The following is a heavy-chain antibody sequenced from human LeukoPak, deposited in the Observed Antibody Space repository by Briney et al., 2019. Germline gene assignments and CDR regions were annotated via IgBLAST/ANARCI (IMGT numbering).Heavy chain of an antibody. J-gene: IGHJ4*02. CDR3: ARGPVVGATIPGDY. D-gene: IGHD1-26*01. V-gene: IGHV1-2*02. CDR2: INPNSGGT. CDR1: GYTFTGYY. Sequence: ASVKVSCKASGYTFTGYYIHGVRQAPGQGLEWVGWINPNSGGTNYAQKFQGRVTMARDTSITTAYMELSRLRSDDTAVYYCARGPVVGATIPGDYWGQGTLVTVSS.